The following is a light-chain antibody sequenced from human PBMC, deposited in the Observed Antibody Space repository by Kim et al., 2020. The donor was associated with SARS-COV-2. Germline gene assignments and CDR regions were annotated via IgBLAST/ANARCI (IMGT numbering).Light chain of an antibody. J-gene: IGKJ4*01. CDR2: NAS. V-gene: IGKV1-5*03. Sequence: DIQMTQSPSTLSASVGDRVTITCRASQSISSWLNWYQQKPGKAPKLLIYNASSLESGVPSRFSGSGSGTEFTLTINSLQPDDFATYYCQQYNSYSPLTFGEGTKVDIK. CDR3: QQYNSYSPLT. CDR1: QSISSW.